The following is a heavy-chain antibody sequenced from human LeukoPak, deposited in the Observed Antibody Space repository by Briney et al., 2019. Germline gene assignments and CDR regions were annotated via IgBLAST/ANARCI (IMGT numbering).Heavy chain of an antibody. Sequence: ASVKVSCKASGYTVTSYGISGVRQAPGQGLEWMGWISAYNGNTNYAQKLQGRVTMTTDTSTGTAYMALRSLRSDDTAVYYCARDPTIAVADYYFDYWGQGTLVTVSS. V-gene: IGHV1-18*01. J-gene: IGHJ4*02. CDR2: ISAYNGNT. CDR3: ARDPTIAVADYYFDY. CDR1: GYTVTSYG. D-gene: IGHD6-19*01.